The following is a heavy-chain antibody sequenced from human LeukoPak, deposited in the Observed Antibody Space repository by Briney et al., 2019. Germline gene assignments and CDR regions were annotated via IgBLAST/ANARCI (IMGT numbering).Heavy chain of an antibody. D-gene: IGHD2-15*01. J-gene: IGHJ6*02. CDR2: IWYDGSNK. V-gene: IGHV3-33*01. CDR3: ASSLGYCGGGSCPYYYYYYGMDV. CDR1: GFTFSSYG. Sequence: GGSLRLSCAASGFTFSSYGMPWVRQAPGKGLEWVAVIWYDGSNKYYADSVKGRFTISRDNSKNTLYLQMNSLRAEDTAVYYCASSLGYCGGGSCPYYYYYYGMDVWGQGTTVTVSS.